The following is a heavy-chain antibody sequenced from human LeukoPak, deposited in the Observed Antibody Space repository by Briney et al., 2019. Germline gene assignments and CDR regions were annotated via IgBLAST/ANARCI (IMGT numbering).Heavy chain of an antibody. CDR3: ARDGRRIAAPPGYYYGMDV. Sequence: ASVEVSFKASGYTLTNYGISWGRQAPGQGLEGIGWINPHSGGTDYAQKVQGRVTMNRDTSICKAYMELGRLRSDDTAVYYCARDGRRIAAPPGYYYGMDVWGQGTTVTVSS. V-gene: IGHV1-2*02. CDR1: GYTLTNYG. J-gene: IGHJ6*02. D-gene: IGHD6-6*01. CDR2: INPHSGGT.